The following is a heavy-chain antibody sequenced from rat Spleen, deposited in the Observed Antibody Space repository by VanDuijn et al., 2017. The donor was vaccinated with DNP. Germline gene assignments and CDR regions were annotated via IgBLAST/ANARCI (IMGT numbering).Heavy chain of an antibody. J-gene: IGHJ2*01. Sequence: EVQLVGSGGGLVQPGRSLKLSCAASGFTFSDYYMAWVRQAPTKGLEWVAYIGSDGYAPYYGDSVKGRFTIYRDNAKSTLYLQMNSLRSEDMATYYCIRWNAGHFDYWGQGVMVTVSS. CDR2: IGSDGYAP. CDR1: GFTFSDYY. CDR3: IRWNAGHFDY. D-gene: IGHD4-1*01. V-gene: IGHV5-22*01.